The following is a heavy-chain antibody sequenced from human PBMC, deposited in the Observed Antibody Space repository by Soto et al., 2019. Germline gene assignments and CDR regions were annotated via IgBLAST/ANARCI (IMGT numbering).Heavy chain of an antibody. J-gene: IGHJ5*02. CDR2: ISYDGRNK. V-gene: IGHV3-30*18. Sequence: GGSLRLSCADSGFSFRSYGMHWVRQAPGKGLEWVAVISYDGRNKYYAASVKGRFTIPRDNSKNTLYLQMYSLRAEDTAVYYCAKEGIAAADQNWFDPWGQGTLVTVSS. D-gene: IGHD6-13*01. CDR3: AKEGIAAADQNWFDP. CDR1: GFSFRSYG.